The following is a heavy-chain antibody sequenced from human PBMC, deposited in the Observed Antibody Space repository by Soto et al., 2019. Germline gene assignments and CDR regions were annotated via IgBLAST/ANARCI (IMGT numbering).Heavy chain of an antibody. D-gene: IGHD1-26*01. J-gene: IGHJ3*02. CDR3: ARPGTGGSHAAFDI. V-gene: IGHV4-39*01. CDR1: RRSISSSTYF. Sequence: PSETLSLTCTLSRRSISSSTYFWGWIRQPPGKGLEWIGDISYSEITYYNPSLKSRVTISLDTSKNQFSLKLSSVTAADTAVYYCARPGTGGSHAAFDIWGQGTMVT. CDR2: ISYSEIT.